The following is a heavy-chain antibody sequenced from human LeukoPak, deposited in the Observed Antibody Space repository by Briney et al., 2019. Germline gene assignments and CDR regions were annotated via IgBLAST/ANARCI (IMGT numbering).Heavy chain of an antibody. V-gene: IGHV3-64*04. CDR3: ARGRGGIAARAEDY. Sequence: QSGGSLRLSCSASGFTFSGYPMHWVRQAPGKGLQYVSGISSNGGSTYYADSVKARFTISRDNSKNTLYLQMNSLRAEDTAVYYCARGRGGIAARAEDYWGQGTLVTVSS. CDR1: GFTFSGYP. D-gene: IGHD6-13*01. CDR2: ISSNGGST. J-gene: IGHJ4*02.